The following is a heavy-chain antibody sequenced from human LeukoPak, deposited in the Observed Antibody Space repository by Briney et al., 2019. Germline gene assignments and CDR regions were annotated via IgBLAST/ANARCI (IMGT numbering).Heavy chain of an antibody. CDR1: GYSISSGYY. CDR3: ATITTYYDFWSGPPDYYMDV. J-gene: IGHJ6*03. Sequence: SETLSLTCTVSGYSISSGYYWGWIRPPPGKGLEWIGSIYHSGSTYYNPSLKSRVNISGDKTKKNFSLKLSSVTAADTAVYYCATITTYYDFWSGPPDYYMDVWGKGTTVTVSS. D-gene: IGHD3-3*01. V-gene: IGHV4-38-2*02. CDR2: IYHSGST.